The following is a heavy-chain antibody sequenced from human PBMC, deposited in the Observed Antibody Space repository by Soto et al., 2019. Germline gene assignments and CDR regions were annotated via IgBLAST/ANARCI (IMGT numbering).Heavy chain of an antibody. J-gene: IGHJ3*01. CDR2: INPDNGNT. Sequence: QVQLIQSGAEVRKPGASVNISCRASGFNFNDNLINWVRQAPGQGLEGMGWINPDNGNTRYSPTFQGRVTISRHSSASRAYVEVSDLTSGDTAVYYWARDILSVGPRANDALDVWGQGTMFTVSS. CDR1: GFNFNDNL. V-gene: IGHV1-3*01. CDR3: ARDILSVGPRANDALDV.